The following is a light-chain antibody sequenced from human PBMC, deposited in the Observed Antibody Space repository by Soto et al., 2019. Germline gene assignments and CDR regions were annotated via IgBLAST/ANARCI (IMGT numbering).Light chain of an antibody. Sequence: DIQMTQSPSSLSASVGDTVTITCRASQGIIDYLAWYQQRPGKAPNLLIYAASTLQIGVPSRFSGSGAGTDFPLTISSLQPEDAATYYCQKYDSAPQPFGPGTKVEIK. CDR3: QKYDSAPQP. V-gene: IGKV1-27*01. CDR2: AAS. CDR1: QGIIDY. J-gene: IGKJ1*01.